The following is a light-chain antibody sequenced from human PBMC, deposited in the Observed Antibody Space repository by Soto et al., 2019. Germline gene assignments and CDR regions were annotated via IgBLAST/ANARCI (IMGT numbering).Light chain of an antibody. CDR1: QSISGY. CDR3: QQSYRTPRT. CDR2: AAY. J-gene: IGKJ4*01. V-gene: IGKV1-39*01. Sequence: DIQMTQSPSFLSVSVVDRVTITCRASQSISGYLNWYQQKPGKAPSLLIFAAYSLQTGVPSRFRGSGSGTAFTLTISSLQPEDFATYYCQQSYRTPRTFGGGTKVDIK.